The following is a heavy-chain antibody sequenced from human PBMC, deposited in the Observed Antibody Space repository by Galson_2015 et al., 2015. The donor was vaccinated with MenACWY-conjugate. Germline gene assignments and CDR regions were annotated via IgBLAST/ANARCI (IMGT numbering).Heavy chain of an antibody. V-gene: IGHV3-33*08. CDR3: ARERAAFDAFDI. CDR1: GFTFNSHW. D-gene: IGHD3-3*02. CDR2: IWSNGINN. J-gene: IGHJ3*02. Sequence: SLRLSCAASGFTFNSHWMSWVRQAPGKGLEWVAVIWSNGINNYYADSVRGRFTISRDDSRHSLLLHMNSLSVDDTAVYYCARERAAFDAFDIWGQGTMVTVSS.